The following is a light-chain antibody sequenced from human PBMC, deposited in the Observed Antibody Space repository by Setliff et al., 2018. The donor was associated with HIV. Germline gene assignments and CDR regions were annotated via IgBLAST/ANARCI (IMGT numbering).Light chain of an antibody. Sequence: QSALAQPRSVSGSPGQSVTISCTGTSSDVGGYNYVSWYQQHPGKAPNLMMYDVSKRPSGVPDRFSGSKSGNTASLTISGLQAEDEADYHCCSYAGSNTLQVFGGGTKVTVL. CDR1: SSDVGGYNY. CDR2: DVS. V-gene: IGLV2-11*01. CDR3: CSYAGSNTLQV. J-gene: IGLJ3*02.